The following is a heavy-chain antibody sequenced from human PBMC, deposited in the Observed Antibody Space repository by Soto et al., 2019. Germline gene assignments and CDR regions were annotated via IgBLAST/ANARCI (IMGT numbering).Heavy chain of an antibody. D-gene: IGHD1-26*01. J-gene: IGHJ4*02. CDR2: ISAYNGNT. Sequence: QVKLVQSGAEVKKPRASVKVSCKASGYTFTSYGISWVRQAPGQGLEWMGWISAYNGNTNYAQKLQGRVTRTTDTSTSTAYMELRSLRSDDTAVYYCARETHRVWVGATGYWGQGTLVTVSS. CDR1: GYTFTSYG. V-gene: IGHV1-18*01. CDR3: ARETHRVWVGATGY.